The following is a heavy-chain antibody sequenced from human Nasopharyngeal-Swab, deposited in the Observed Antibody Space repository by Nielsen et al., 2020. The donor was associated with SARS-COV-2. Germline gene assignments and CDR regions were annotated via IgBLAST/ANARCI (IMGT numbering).Heavy chain of an antibody. Sequence: GESLKIFCAGSGFTFSSYWMHWVRQAPGKGLMWVARINRDGSGTNYADSVKGRFTISRDNAKNTLYLQMNTLSAEDTGVYYCARDCDTATCYRSAADTWGQGTLVTVSS. CDR3: ARDCDTATCYRSAADT. J-gene: IGHJ5*01. D-gene: IGHD2-2*01. CDR1: GFTFSSYW. V-gene: IGHV3-74*01. CDR2: INRDGSGT.